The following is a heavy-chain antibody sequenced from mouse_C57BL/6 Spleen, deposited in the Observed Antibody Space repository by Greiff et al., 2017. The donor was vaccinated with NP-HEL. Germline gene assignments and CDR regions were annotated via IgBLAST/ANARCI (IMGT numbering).Heavy chain of an antibody. CDR1: GFTFTDYY. Sequence: EVQLVESGGGLVQPGGSLSLSCAASGFTFTDYYMSWVRQPPGKALEWLGFIRNKANGYTTEYSASVKGRFTISRDNSQSILYLQMNALRAEDSATYYCARFDYDGSFDYWGQGTTLTVSS. CDR3: ARFDYDGSFDY. D-gene: IGHD2-4*01. CDR2: IRNKANGYTT. V-gene: IGHV7-3*01. J-gene: IGHJ2*01.